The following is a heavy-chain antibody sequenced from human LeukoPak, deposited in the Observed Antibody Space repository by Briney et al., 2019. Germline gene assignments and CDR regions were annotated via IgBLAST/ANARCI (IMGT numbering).Heavy chain of an antibody. CDR3: AKWGVSGSYYDY. CDR1: GFAFSSYA. Sequence: GGSLRLSFAASGFAFSSYAMSWVRQTPGKGLEWVSAISSRGGTTYYADSVQGRFTISRDNSKNTLHLQMNSLRGEDTAIYYCAKWGVSGSYYDYWGQGTLVTVSS. V-gene: IGHV3-23*01. D-gene: IGHD1-26*01. CDR2: ISSRGGTT. J-gene: IGHJ4*02.